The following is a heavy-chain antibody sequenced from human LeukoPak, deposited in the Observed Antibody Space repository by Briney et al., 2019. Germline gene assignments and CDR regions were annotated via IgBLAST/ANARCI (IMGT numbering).Heavy chain of an antibody. J-gene: IGHJ1*01. CDR3: AKAYCSSTRCSSDLYFQH. D-gene: IGHD2-2*01. Sequence: GGSLRLSCAASGFPFSSYGMHWVRQAPGKGLEWVAFIRYDGSNKYYADPVKGRFTISRDNSKNTLYLQMNSLRAEDTAVYYCAKAYCSSTRCSSDLYFQHWGQGTLVTVSS. CDR1: GFPFSSYG. CDR2: IRYDGSNK. V-gene: IGHV3-30*02.